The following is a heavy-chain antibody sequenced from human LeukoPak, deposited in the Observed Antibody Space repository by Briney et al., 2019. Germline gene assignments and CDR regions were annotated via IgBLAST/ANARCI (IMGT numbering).Heavy chain of an antibody. V-gene: IGHV3-7*03. CDR1: GFTFSSYA. CDR3: ARSKVVAEAGKSWFDP. J-gene: IGHJ5*01. Sequence: GGSLRLSCAASGFTFSSYAMSWVRQAPGKGLEWVATISQDGSQKYLADFVKGRLTISRDNARNSLYLQMSSLRGDDTAVYYCARSKVVAEAGKSWFDPWGQGTRVTVTS. CDR2: ISQDGSQK. D-gene: IGHD6-13*01.